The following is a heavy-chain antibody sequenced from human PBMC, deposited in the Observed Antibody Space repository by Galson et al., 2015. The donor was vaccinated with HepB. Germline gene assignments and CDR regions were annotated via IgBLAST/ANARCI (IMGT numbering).Heavy chain of an antibody. D-gene: IGHD5-18*01. CDR1: GFSLSTSGVG. CDR3: AHSSPWVTAMASFDY. Sequence: PALVKPTQTLTLTCTFSGFSLSTSGVGVGWIRQPPGKALEWLALIYWDDDKRYSPSLKSRLTITKDTSKNQVVLTMTNMDPVDTATYYCAHSSPWVTAMASFDYWGQATRVTVSA. CDR2: IYWDDDK. V-gene: IGHV2-5*02. J-gene: IGHJ4*02.